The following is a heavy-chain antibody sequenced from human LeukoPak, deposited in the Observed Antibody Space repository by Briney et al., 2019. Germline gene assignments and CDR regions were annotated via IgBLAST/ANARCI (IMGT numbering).Heavy chain of an antibody. J-gene: IGHJ6*03. CDR1: GGSISSYY. CDR3: ARLTVTKGYYYYYMDV. V-gene: IGHV4-59*01. D-gene: IGHD4-11*01. CDR2: IYYSGST. Sequence: PSETLSLTCTVSGGSISSYYWSWIRQPPGKGLEWIGYIYYSGSTNYNPSLKSRVTISVDTSKNQFSLKLSSVTAADTAVYYCARLTVTKGYYYYYMDVWGKGTTVTVSS.